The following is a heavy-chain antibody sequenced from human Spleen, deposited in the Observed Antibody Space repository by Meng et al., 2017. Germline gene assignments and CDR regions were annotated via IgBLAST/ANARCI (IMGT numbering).Heavy chain of an antibody. J-gene: IGHJ4*02. Sequence: SETLSLTCTVSGGSISSYYWNWIRQPPGKGLEWIGYIYYSGSTNYNPSLKSRVTISVDTSKDQFFLKLSSVTAADTAVYYCARGYSTFDYWGLGTLVTVSS. CDR1: GGSISSYY. D-gene: IGHD5-18*01. CDR2: IYYSGST. V-gene: IGHV4-59*01. CDR3: ARGYSTFDY.